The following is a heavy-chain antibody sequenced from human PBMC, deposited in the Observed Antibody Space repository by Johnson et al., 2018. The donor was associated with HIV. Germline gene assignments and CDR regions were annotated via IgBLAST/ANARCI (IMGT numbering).Heavy chain of an antibody. CDR1: GFTFSSYA. D-gene: IGHD1-7*01. Sequence: VQLVESGGGVVQPGRSLSLSCAASGFTFSSYAMNWVRQAPGKGLEWVAVISYDGSNKFYADSVKGRFTISRDNAKNSLYLQMNSLRVEDTALYYCAKDREVLELSHAFDSWGQGTMVTVSS. J-gene: IGHJ3*02. V-gene: IGHV3-30-3*01. CDR3: AKDREVLELSHAFDS. CDR2: ISYDGSNK.